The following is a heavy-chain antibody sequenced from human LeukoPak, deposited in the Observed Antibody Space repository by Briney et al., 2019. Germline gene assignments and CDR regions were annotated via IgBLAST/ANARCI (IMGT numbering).Heavy chain of an antibody. J-gene: IGHJ3*02. CDR2: INWNGGST. Sequence: SGGSLRLSCAASGFPFEDYGMSWVRQAPGKGLEWVSGINWNGGSTGYADSVKGRFTISRDNAKNSLYLQMNSLRAEDTALCYGARYARYSASYYTGEDAFDIWGQGTMVTVSS. CDR3: ARYARYSASYYTGEDAFDI. V-gene: IGHV3-20*04. CDR1: GFPFEDYG. D-gene: IGHD1-26*01.